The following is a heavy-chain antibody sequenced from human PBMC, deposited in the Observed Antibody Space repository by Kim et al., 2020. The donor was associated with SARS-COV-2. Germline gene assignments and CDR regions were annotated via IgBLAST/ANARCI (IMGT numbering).Heavy chain of an antibody. V-gene: IGHV1-69*13. J-gene: IGHJ6*02. D-gene: IGHD3-9*01. Sequence: SVKVSCKASGGTFSSYAISWVRQAPGQGLEWMGGIIPIFGTANYAQKFQGRVTITADESTSTAYMELSSLRSEDTAVYYCALPGNQGRYFAPDYYYGMDVWGQGTTVTVSS. CDR1: GGTFSSYA. CDR2: IIPIFGTA. CDR3: ALPGNQGRYFAPDYYYGMDV.